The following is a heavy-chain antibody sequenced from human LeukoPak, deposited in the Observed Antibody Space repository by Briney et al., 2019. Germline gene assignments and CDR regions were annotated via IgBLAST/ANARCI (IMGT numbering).Heavy chain of an antibody. Sequence: PPETLSHTSAVHRGSFSGYNWSWIPQPPRKGLEWMWQINHSGSTNYNPSLKSRVTIPVDTSKNQFSLKLNSVTAADTAGYCCPRLSNWGRLDYWGQGTLVTVSS. CDR2: INHSGST. V-gene: IGHV4-34*01. CDR3: PRLSNWGRLDY. J-gene: IGHJ4*02. CDR1: RGSFSGYN. D-gene: IGHD7-27*01.